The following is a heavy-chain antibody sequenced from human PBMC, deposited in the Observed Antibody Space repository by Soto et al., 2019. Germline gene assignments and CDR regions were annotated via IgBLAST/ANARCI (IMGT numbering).Heavy chain of an antibody. CDR1: GFSLTTSGVG. V-gene: IGHV2-5*02. CDR2: IYWDDDK. D-gene: IGHD3-3*01. Sequence: QITLKESGPTVVKPTETLTLTCTFSGFSLTTSGVGVGWVRQSPGKAPEWLALIYWDDDKRYSTSLKSRLTITKHTSKNQVVLTIANVDPADTATYYCAHRVLRTVFGLVTTTAIYFDFWGQGTPVVVSS. J-gene: IGHJ4*02. CDR3: AHRVLRTVFGLVTTTAIYFDF.